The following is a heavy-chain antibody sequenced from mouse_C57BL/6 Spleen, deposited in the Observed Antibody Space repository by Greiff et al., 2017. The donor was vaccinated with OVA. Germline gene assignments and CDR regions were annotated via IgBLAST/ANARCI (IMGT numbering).Heavy chain of an antibody. Sequence: EVQVVESGGGLVQPKGSLKLSCAASGFTFNTYAMHWVRQAPGKGLEWVARIRSKSSNYATYYADSVKDRFTISRDDSQSMLYLQMNNLKTEDTAMYYCVSHYDYDGGDGFDYWGQGTTLTVSS. V-gene: IGHV10-3*01. D-gene: IGHD2-4*01. CDR3: VSHYDYDGGDGFDY. CDR1: GFTFNTYA. J-gene: IGHJ2*01. CDR2: IRSKSSNYAT.